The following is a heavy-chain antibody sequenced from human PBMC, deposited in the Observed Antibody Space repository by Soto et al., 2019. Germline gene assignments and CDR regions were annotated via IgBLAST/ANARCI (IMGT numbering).Heavy chain of an antibody. CDR3: ARGLWIQLWLRYYYYGMDV. J-gene: IGHJ6*02. Sequence: SETLSLTCAVYGGSFSGYYWSWIRQPPGKGLEWIGEINHSGSTNYNPSLKSRVTISVDTSKNQFSLKLSSVTAADTAVYYCARGLWIQLWLRYYYYGMDVWGQGTTVTVSS. D-gene: IGHD5-18*01. CDR2: INHSGST. CDR1: GGSFSGYY. V-gene: IGHV4-34*01.